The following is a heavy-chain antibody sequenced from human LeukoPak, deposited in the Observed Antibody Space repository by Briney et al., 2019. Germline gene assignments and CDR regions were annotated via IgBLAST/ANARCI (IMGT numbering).Heavy chain of an antibody. Sequence: GGSLRLSCAASGFTFSGYSMNWVRQAPGKGLEWVSSISSSSSYIYYADSVKGRFTISRDNAKNSLYLQMNSLRAEDTAVYYCARGGFRFFAHWGQGTLVTVSS. J-gene: IGHJ5*02. V-gene: IGHV3-21*01. D-gene: IGHD2-15*01. CDR1: GFTFSGYS. CDR3: ARGGFRFFAH. CDR2: ISSSSSYI.